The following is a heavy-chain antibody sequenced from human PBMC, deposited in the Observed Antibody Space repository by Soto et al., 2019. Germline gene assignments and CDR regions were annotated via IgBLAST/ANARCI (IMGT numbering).Heavy chain of an antibody. CDR2: ISVSGGST. CDR1: GFTFSSYA. J-gene: IGHJ4*02. D-gene: IGHD3-16*01. Sequence: EVQLLESGGGLVQPGGSLRLSCAASGFTFSSYAMSWVRQAPGKGLAWVSGISVSGGSTYYADSVKGRFTISRHNSKNTLYLQMNSLRAEDTAVYYCASNTRYDPPDYWGQGTLVTVSS. V-gene: IGHV3-23*01. CDR3: ASNTRYDPPDY.